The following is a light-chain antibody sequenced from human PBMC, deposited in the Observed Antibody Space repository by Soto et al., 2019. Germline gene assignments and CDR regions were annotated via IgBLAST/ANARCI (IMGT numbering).Light chain of an antibody. CDR3: QQFKNYTIT. CDR1: QDIRGA. Sequence: AIQLTQSPSSLFASVGDRVTITCRASQDIRGALAWYQQKPGKPPKLLIFDVSSLQSGVPSRFSGSGSGTDFTLTISSLQPEDFATYYCQQFKNYTITFGQGTRLQIK. V-gene: IGKV1D-13*01. J-gene: IGKJ5*01. CDR2: DVS.